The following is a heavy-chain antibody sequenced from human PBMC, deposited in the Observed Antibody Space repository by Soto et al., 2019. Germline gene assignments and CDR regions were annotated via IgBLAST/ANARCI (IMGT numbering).Heavy chain of an antibody. CDR1: GFTVSNNY. D-gene: IGHD6-6*01. Sequence: PGGSLRLSCAASGFTVSNNYMSWVRQAPGKGLEWVSVIYSGGSTYYADSVKGRFTISRDNSKNTLYLQMNSLRAEDTAVYYCAKSIAARGIRNAFDIWGQGAMVTVSS. CDR2: IYSGGST. V-gene: IGHV3-66*01. CDR3: AKSIAARGIRNAFDI. J-gene: IGHJ3*02.